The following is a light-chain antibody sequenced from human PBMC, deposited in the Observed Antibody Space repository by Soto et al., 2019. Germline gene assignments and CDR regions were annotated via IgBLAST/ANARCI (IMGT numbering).Light chain of an antibody. CDR3: QQYNNWPRT. J-gene: IGKJ1*01. CDR1: QSINTN. V-gene: IGKV3-15*01. CDR2: GAS. Sequence: EVVMTQSPSILSASPGERATLSWGATQSINTNLAWYQQKSGQAPRLLISGASTRATAIPARFSGSGSGTEFNLTISSLQPEDFAVYYCQQYNNWPRTFGQGTKVDIK.